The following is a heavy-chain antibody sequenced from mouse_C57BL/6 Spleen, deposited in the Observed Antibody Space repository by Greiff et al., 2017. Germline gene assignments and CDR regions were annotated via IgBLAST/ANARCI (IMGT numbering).Heavy chain of an antibody. Sequence: QVQLQQSGAELVRPGASVTLSCKASGYTFTDFEMHWVTQTPLPGLAWIGAIAPAPGGTAYNQKFKGKAILTADKSSSTAYMGLRSLTSENSAVYYCTRGCAYGGQGTLVTVSA. V-gene: IGHV1-15*01. CDR1: GYTFTDFE. CDR2: IAPAPGGT. J-gene: IGHJ3*01. CDR3: TRGCAY.